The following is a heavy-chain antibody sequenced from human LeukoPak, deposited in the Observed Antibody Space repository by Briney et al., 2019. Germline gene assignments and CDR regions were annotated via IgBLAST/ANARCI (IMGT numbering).Heavy chain of an antibody. D-gene: IGHD6-13*01. CDR2: IRSKANNYAT. V-gene: IGHV3-73*01. CDR3: TRVPRETIAEGY. CDR1: GFTFSSYW. Sequence: PGGSLRLSCAASGFTFSSYWMSWVRQAPGKGLEWVGRIRSKANNYATEYAASVKGRFTISRDESKNTAYLQMNSLKTEDTAVYYCTRVPRETIAEGYWGQGTLVTVSS. J-gene: IGHJ4*02.